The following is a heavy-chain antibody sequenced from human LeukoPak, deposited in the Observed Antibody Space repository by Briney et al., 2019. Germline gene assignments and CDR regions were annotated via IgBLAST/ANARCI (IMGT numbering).Heavy chain of an antibody. D-gene: IGHD3-9*01. CDR1: GGSISSGSYY. V-gene: IGHV4-61*02. J-gene: IGHJ4*02. CDR3: ARAVSARYPPGY. Sequence: SETLSLTCTVSGGSISSGSYYWSWIRQPAGKGLEWIGRIYTSGSTNYNPSLKSRVTISVDTSKNQFSLKLSSVTAADTAVYYCARAVSARYPPGYWGQGTLVTVSS. CDR2: IYTSGST.